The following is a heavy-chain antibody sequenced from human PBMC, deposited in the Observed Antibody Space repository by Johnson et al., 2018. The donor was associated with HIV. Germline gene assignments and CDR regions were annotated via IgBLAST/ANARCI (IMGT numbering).Heavy chain of an antibody. Sequence: AQVLESGGGVVRPGGSLRLSCAASGFTFSSYGMHWVRQAPGKGLEWVAVIAYDGSTKYYTDSVKGRFTISRDNSKNTLYLQMNSLRTEDTAVYYCARDRVLGGILHGDAFDIWGQGITVTVSS. J-gene: IGHJ3*02. CDR2: IAYDGSTK. D-gene: IGHD3-10*01. CDR1: GFTFSSYG. V-gene: IGHV3-30*03. CDR3: ARDRVLGGILHGDAFDI.